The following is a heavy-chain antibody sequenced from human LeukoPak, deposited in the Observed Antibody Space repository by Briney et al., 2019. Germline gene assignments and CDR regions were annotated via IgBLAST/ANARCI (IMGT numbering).Heavy chain of an antibody. CDR3: ARDGGGDRYYGSGSYPPLPY. Sequence: GASGKVSCKASGYTFTGYYMHWVRQAPGQGLEWMGWINPNSGGTNYAQKFQGRVTMTRDTSISTAYMELSRLRSDDTAVYYCARDGGGDRYYGSGSYPPLPYWGQGTLVTVSS. V-gene: IGHV1-2*02. D-gene: IGHD3-10*01. CDR2: INPNSGGT. J-gene: IGHJ4*02. CDR1: GYTFTGYY.